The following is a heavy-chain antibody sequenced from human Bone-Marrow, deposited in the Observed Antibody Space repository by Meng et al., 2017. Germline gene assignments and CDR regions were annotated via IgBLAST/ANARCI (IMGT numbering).Heavy chain of an antibody. V-gene: IGHV1-18*01. D-gene: IGHD3-10*01. CDR3: ATRFGELFVRYWYFDL. J-gene: IGHJ2*01. CDR2: ISAYNGNT. Sequence: ASVKVSCKASGYTFTSYGISWVRQAPGQGLEWMGWISAYNGNTNYAQKLQGRVTMTTDTSTSTAYMELRSLRSDYTAVYYCATRFGELFVRYWYFDLWGRGTLVTVSS. CDR1: GYTFTSYG.